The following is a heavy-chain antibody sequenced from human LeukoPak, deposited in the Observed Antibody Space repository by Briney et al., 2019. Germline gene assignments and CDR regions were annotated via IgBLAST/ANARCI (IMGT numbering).Heavy chain of an antibody. CDR1: GGSISSSSYY. CDR3: ARDRLVGATRSFDY. CDR2: IYYSGST. J-gene: IGHJ4*02. D-gene: IGHD1-26*01. Sequence: SETLSLTCTVSGGSISSSSYYWGWIRQPPGKGLEWIGSIYYSGSTYYNPSLKSRVTISVDTSKNQFSLKLSSVTAADTAVYYCARDRLVGATRSFDYWGQGTLVTVSS. V-gene: IGHV4-39*02.